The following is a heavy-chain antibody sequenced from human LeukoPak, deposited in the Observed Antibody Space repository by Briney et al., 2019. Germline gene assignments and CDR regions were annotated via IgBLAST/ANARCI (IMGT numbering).Heavy chain of an antibody. CDR1: GGSISSYY. CDR3: ARDHRGRSAISIVVIITSNYFDY. J-gene: IGHJ4*02. D-gene: IGHD3-22*01. CDR2: IYHSGST. V-gene: IGHV4-59*13. Sequence: PSETLSLTCTVSGGSISSYYWTWIRQPPGKGPEWIGYIYHSGSTDYNPSLKSRVTISADTSKNQFSLKLSSVTAADTAVYYCARDHRGRSAISIVVIITSNYFDYWGQGTLVTVSS.